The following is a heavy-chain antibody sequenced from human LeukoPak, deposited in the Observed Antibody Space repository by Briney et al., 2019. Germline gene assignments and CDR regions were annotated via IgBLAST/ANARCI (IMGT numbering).Heavy chain of an antibody. Sequence: SETLSLTCTVSGGSIRSYYWSWIRQPPGKGLEWIGYIYYSGSTNYNPSLKRRVSISVDTSKNQFSLKLSSVTAADTAVYYCARTGSTVTMLYPFDHWGQGTLVTVSS. D-gene: IGHD4-17*01. J-gene: IGHJ4*02. CDR1: GGSIRSYY. CDR3: ARTGSTVTMLYPFDH. CDR2: IYYSGST. V-gene: IGHV4-59*01.